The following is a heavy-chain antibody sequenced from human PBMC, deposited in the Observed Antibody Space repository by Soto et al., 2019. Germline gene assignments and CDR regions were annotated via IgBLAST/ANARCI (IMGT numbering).Heavy chain of an antibody. CDR3: ARRDYFGSGNFDY. D-gene: IGHD3-10*01. Sequence: GESLKISCTGSGYSFTSNWIGCVRQMPGKGLEWMGIIYPGDSDTRYSPSFQGQVTISADESISTAYLQWSSLKASDTAMYYCARRDYFGSGNFDYWGQGTLVTVSS. J-gene: IGHJ4*02. CDR2: IYPGDSDT. V-gene: IGHV5-51*01. CDR1: GYSFTSNW.